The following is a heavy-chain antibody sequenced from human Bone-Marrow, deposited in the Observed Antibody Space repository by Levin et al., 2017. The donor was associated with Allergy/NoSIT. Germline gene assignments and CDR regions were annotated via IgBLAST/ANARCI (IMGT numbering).Heavy chain of an antibody. CDR3: ARHNKNHYFYGMDV. V-gene: IGHV4-59*01. J-gene: IGHJ6*02. CDR1: GGSINTYY. Sequence: PSETLSLTCTVAGGSINTYYWSWVRQSPGKGLEWLAHIYFNGNTNYNPSLTSRVTISLGASVNQVSLTLTSVTTADTAVYYCARHNKNHYFYGMDVWGQGTAVSVSS. CDR2: IYFNGNT. D-gene: IGHD2/OR15-2a*01.